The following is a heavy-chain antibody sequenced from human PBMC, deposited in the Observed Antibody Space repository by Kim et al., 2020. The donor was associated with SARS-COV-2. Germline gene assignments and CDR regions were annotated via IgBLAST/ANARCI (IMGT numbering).Heavy chain of an antibody. D-gene: IGHD3-16*02. CDR1: GFTFGDYA. V-gene: IGHV3-49*03. Sequence: GGSLRLSCTASGFTFGDYAMSWFRQAPGKGLEWVGFIRSKAYGGTTEYAASVKGRFTISRDDSKSIAYLQMNSLKTEDTAVYYCTRVSDGMITFGGVIVPLFDYWGQGTLVTVSS. J-gene: IGHJ4*02. CDR3: TRVSDGMITFGGVIVPLFDY. CDR2: IRSKAYGGTT.